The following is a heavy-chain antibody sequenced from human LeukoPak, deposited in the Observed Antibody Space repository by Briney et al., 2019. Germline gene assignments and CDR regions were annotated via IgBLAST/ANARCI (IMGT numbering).Heavy chain of an antibody. J-gene: IGHJ4*02. CDR2: IVVDSGNT. CDR3: AAAYYDFWSGYSANMYYFDY. CDR1: GFTFTSSA. D-gene: IGHD3-3*01. V-gene: IGHV1-58*02. Sequence: REASVKVSCKASGFTFTSSAMQWVRQARGQRLEWIGWIVVDSGNTNYAQKFQERVTITRDMSTSTAYMELSSLRSEDTAVYYCAAAYYDFWSGYSANMYYFDYWGQGTLVTVSS.